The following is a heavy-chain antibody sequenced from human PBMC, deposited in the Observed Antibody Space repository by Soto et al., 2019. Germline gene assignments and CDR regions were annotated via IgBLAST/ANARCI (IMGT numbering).Heavy chain of an antibody. V-gene: IGHV3-23*01. J-gene: IGHJ4*02. CDR2: ISGSGGST. D-gene: IGHD6-13*01. CDR1: GFTFSSYA. Sequence: GGSLRLSCAASGFTFSSYAMSWVRQAPGKGLEWVSAISGSGGSTYYADSVKGRFTISRDNSKNTLYLQMNSLRAEDTAVYYCAKGDDSSSWYVRGSDYWGQGTLVTVSS. CDR3: AKGDDSSSWYVRGSDY.